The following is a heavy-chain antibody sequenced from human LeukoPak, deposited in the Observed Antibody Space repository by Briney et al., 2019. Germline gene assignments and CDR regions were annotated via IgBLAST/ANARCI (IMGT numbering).Heavy chain of an antibody. CDR1: GITFSSYT. J-gene: IGHJ4*02. Sequence: PGGSLRLSCAASGITFSSYTMNWVRQAPGKGLEWVSFISTSSSYTYYADSVKGRFTISRDNARNSLYLQMNSLRAEDTAVYYCARVKAYNDYVWGSYRTSWVFDYWGQGTLVTVSS. CDR3: ARVKAYNDYVWGSYRTSWVFDY. V-gene: IGHV3-21*01. CDR2: ISTSSSYT. D-gene: IGHD3-16*02.